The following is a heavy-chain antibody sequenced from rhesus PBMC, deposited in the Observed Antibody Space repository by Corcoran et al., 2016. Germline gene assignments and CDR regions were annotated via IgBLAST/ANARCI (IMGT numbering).Heavy chain of an antibody. J-gene: IGHJ4*01. CDR1: GFTFSSYV. D-gene: IGHD3-3*01. CDR3: TREYNIWTGSYFDY. Sequence: DVQLVESGGGLVKPGGSLRLSCVASGFTFSSYVMHWVRQAPGKGLEGVSVISESGGTKYYAGPVHGRFTISRDNAKNSLFLQMNSLIAEDTAVYYCTREYNIWTGSYFDYWGQGVLVTVSS. V-gene: IGHV3-100*02. CDR2: ISESGGTK.